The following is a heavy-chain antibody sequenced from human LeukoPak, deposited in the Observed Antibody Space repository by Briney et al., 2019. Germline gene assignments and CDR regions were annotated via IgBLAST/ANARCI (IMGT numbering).Heavy chain of an antibody. J-gene: IGHJ4*02. CDR3: ARGEGSIFGVVTPLY. Sequence: PGGSLRLSCAASGFTFSSYAMHWVRQAPGKGLEWVAVISYDGSNKYYADSVKGRFTISRDNSKNTLYLQMNSLRAEDTAVYYCARGEGSIFGVVTPLYWGQGTLVTVSS. CDR1: GFTFSSYA. V-gene: IGHV3-30-3*01. D-gene: IGHD3-3*01. CDR2: ISYDGSNK.